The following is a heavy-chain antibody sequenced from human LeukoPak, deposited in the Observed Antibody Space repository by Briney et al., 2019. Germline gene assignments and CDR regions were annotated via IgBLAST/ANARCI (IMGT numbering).Heavy chain of an antibody. J-gene: IGHJ4*02. D-gene: IGHD6-19*01. CDR1: GVSISSYY. V-gene: IGHV4-59*01. CDR2: FSYGGIT. CDR3: ARDQAGPYSSGWHYFDY. Sequence: SETLSLTCIVSGVSISSYYWSWIRQPPGKGLEWIAYFSYGGITNYNPFLKSRVTISVDTSKNQFSLKLSSVTAADTAVYYCARDQAGPYSSGWHYFDYWGQGTLVTVSS.